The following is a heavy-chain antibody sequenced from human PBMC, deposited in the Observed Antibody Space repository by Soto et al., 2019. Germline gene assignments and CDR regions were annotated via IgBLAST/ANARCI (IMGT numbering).Heavy chain of an antibody. V-gene: IGHV4-59*01. CDR3: ARSNSYAIDY. CDR1: GTSISSYY. J-gene: IGHJ4*02. Sequence: SETLSLTCTVSGTSISSYYWSWIRQPPGKGLEWIANIHYSGTTNYNPSLASRVTLSVDTSKNQFSLKMTSVTAADRAMYVCARSNSYAIDYWGRGTLVTVSS. D-gene: IGHD2-8*01. CDR2: IHYSGTT.